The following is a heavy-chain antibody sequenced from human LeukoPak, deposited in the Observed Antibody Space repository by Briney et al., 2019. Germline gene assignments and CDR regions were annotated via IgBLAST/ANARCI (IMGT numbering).Heavy chain of an antibody. CDR3: ARCGRPIAARCWFDP. CDR2: IYPGDSDT. J-gene: IGHJ5*02. CDR1: GYSFTSYW. V-gene: IGHV5-51*01. Sequence: GESLKISCKGSGYSFTSYWIGWVRQMPGKGLEWMGIIYPGDSDTRYSPSFQGQVTISADKSISTAYLQWSSLKASDTAMYYCARCGRPIAARCWFDPWGQGTLVTVSS. D-gene: IGHD6-6*01.